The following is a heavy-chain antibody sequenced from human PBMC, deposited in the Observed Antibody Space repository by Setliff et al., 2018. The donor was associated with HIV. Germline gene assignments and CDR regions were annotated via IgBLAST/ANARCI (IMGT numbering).Heavy chain of an antibody. J-gene: IGHJ3*02. D-gene: IGHD6-6*01. CDR2: IYSGGST. CDR1: GFSVSDNY. V-gene: IGHV3-66*02. Sequence: PAGSLRLSCAASGFSVSDNYMSWVRQAPGKGLEWVSVIYSGGSTYYADSVKGRFTISRDNSKSTLYLQMNSLRAEDTAVYYCAREGSSSLAFDIWGQGTMVTVSS. CDR3: AREGSSSLAFDI.